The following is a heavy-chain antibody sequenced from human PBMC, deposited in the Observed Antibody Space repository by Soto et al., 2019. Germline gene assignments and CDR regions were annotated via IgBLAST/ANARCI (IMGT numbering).Heavy chain of an antibody. Sequence: ASVEVSCKXSGYTFTSYAMHWVRQAPGQRLEWMGWINAGNGNTKYSQKFQGRVTITRDTSASTAYMELSSLRSEDTAVYYCARWVVPFSTLDPWGQGTLVTVSS. J-gene: IGHJ5*02. CDR3: ARWVVPFSTLDP. V-gene: IGHV1-3*01. CDR1: GYTFTSYA. CDR2: INAGNGNT. D-gene: IGHD2-2*01.